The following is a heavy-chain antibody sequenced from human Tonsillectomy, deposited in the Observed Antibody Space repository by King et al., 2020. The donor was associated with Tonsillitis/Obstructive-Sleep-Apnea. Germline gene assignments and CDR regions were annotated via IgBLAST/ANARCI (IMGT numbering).Heavy chain of an antibody. CDR2: ISSSGGST. D-gene: IGHD5/OR15-5a*01. CDR3: AKVRGVYEPYYGMDV. V-gene: IGHV3-23*04. J-gene: IGHJ6*02. Sequence: VQLVESGGGLVQPGGSLRLSCAASGFTFSSNAMNWVRQAPGKGLEWVSAISSSGGSTYYADSVKGRFTISRDNSKNTLYLQMNSLRAEDTAVYYCAKVRGVYEPYYGMDVWGQGTTVTVSS. CDR1: GFTFSSNA.